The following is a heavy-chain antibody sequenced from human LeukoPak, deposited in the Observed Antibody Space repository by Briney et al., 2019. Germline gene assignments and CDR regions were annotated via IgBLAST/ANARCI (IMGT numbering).Heavy chain of an antibody. D-gene: IGHD3-10*01. CDR2: IYPGDSDT. Sequence: GESLKISCKGSGYSFTSYWIGWVRQMPGKGLERMGIIYPGDSDTRYNPSFQGRVTMSADKSISTAYLQWSSLKASDTAMYYCARRDGAYYGSGSPPFDYWGQGTLVSVSS. CDR1: GYSFTSYW. CDR3: ARRDGAYYGSGSPPFDY. V-gene: IGHV5-51*01. J-gene: IGHJ4*02.